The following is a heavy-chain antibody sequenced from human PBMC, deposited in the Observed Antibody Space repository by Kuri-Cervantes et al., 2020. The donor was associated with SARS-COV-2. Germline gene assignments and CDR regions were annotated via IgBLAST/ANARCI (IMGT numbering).Heavy chain of an antibody. J-gene: IGHJ6*02. CDR3: ATSYGGSRSYYYGMDV. CDR1: GGSISSYY. Sequence: ESLKISCTVSGGSISSYYWSWIRQPPGKGLEWIGYIYYSGSTNYNPSLKSRVTISVDTSKNQFSLKLSSVTAADTAVYYCATSYGGSRSYYYGMDVWGQGTTVTVSS. V-gene: IGHV4-59*01. CDR2: IYYSGST. D-gene: IGHD3-10*01.